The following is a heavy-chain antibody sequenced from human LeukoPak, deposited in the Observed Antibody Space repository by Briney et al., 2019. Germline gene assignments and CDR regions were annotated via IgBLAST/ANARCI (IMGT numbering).Heavy chain of an antibody. CDR2: ISAYNGNT. CDR3: ASTPYSSSSNYYYYYGMDV. J-gene: IGHJ6*02. D-gene: IGHD6-6*01. CDR1: GYTFTSYG. V-gene: IGHV1-18*01. Sequence: ASVKVSCKASGYTFTSYGISWVRQAPGQGLDWMGWISAYNGNTDYAQKLQGRVTMTTDTSTSTAYMELRSLRSDDTAVYYCASTPYSSSSNYYYYYGMDVWGQGTTVTVSS.